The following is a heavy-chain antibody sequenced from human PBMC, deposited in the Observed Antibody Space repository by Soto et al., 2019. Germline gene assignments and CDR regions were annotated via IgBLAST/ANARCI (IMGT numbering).Heavy chain of an antibody. Sequence: QEQLVQSGAEVKKPGSSVKVSCKDSGGLFSSFAISWVRQAPGQGLEWMGGIIPVFGTTNYAQKFQGRVTSTADESTNTADMELSSLTFDDTAMYYCARVGGPYVWFNEFWGQGTQVTVSS. CDR3: ARVGGPYVWFNEF. V-gene: IGHV1-69*01. CDR2: IIPVFGTT. J-gene: IGHJ4*02. D-gene: IGHD3-16*01. CDR1: GGLFSSFA.